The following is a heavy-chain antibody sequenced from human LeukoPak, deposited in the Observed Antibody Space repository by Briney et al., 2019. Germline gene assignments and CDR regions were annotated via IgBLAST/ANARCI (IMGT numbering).Heavy chain of an antibody. Sequence: GGSLRLSCAASGFTFSNYAMSWVRQAPGKGLEWVSTISGSGGSTYYADSVKGRFTISRDNSKNTLYLQMNSLRAEDTAIYYCAKGFRAAGSLYYFDYWGQGTLVTVSS. CDR2: ISGSGGST. J-gene: IGHJ4*02. D-gene: IGHD6-13*01. CDR3: AKGFRAAGSLYYFDY. V-gene: IGHV3-23*01. CDR1: GFTFSNYA.